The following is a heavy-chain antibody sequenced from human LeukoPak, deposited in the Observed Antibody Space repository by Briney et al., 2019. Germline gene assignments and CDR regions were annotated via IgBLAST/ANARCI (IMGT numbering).Heavy chain of an antibody. V-gene: IGHV4-34*01. CDR3: ARGVFRYDFWSGYYPWFDP. CDR2: INHSGST. J-gene: IGHJ5*02. Sequence: SETLSLTCAVYGGFFSGYYWSWIRQPPGKGLEWIGEINHSGSTNYNPSLKSRVTISVDTSKNQFSLKLSSVTAADTAVYYCARGVFRYDFWSGYYPWFDPWGQGTLVTVSS. CDR1: GGFFSGYY. D-gene: IGHD3-3*01.